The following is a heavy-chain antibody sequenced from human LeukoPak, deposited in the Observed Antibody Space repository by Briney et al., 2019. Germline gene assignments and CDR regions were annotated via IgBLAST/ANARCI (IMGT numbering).Heavy chain of an antibody. D-gene: IGHD3-22*01. J-gene: IGHJ4*02. CDR1: GFTFSSYG. V-gene: IGHV3-30*02. Sequence: GGSLRLSCAASGFTFSSYGMHWVRQAPGKGLEWVAFIRYDGSNKYYADSVKGRFTISRDNAKNTLYLQMNSLRAEDTAVYFCATQYYYDSSGYYREHDYWGQGTPVTVSS. CDR2: IRYDGSNK. CDR3: ATQYYYDSSGYYREHDY.